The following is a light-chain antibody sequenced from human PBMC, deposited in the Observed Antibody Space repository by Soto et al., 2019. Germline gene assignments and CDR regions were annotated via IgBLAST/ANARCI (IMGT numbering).Light chain of an antibody. CDR1: QSVGRN. CDR2: DTS. J-gene: IGKJ2*01. CDR3: QQCSNSPYT. V-gene: IGKV3-15*01. Sequence: EIVMTQSPVALSVSPGERAALSCRASQSVGRNFAWYQQKPGQAPRLLIYDTSTRATGVPARFSGSGSGTYFLLTIIILPSEDFAVYCWQQCSNSPYTFGQGTRVEIK.